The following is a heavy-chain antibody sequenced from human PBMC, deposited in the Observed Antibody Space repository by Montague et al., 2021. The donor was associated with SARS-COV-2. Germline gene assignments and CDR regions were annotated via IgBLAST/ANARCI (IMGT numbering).Heavy chain of an antibody. D-gene: IGHD3-10*01. V-gene: IGHV4-34*01. CDR3: ARLGDGVVPSPILGVGPYYSYYYMDV. J-gene: IGHJ6*03. Sequence: SETLSLTCAVHGGSFSTYSWNWIRQPPGKGLEWIGEIHHGGITNYNPSLKSRVTISADTSKNQFSLKLPSVAAADTAVYYCARLGDGVVPSPILGVGPYYSYYYMDVWGKGTTVTVSS. CDR2: IHHGGIT. CDR1: GGSFSTYS.